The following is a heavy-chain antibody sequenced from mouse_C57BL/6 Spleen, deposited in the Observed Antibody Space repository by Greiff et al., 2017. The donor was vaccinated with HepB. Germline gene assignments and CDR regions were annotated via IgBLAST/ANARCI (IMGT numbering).Heavy chain of an antibody. V-gene: IGHV5-17*01. CDR3: ARGRDSSGYPAWFAY. J-gene: IGHJ3*01. CDR1: GFTFSDYG. D-gene: IGHD3-2*02. CDR2: ISSGSSTI. Sequence: EVQVVESGGGLVKPGGSLKLSCAASGFTFSDYGMHWVRQAPEKGLEWVAYISSGSSTIYYADTVKGRFTISRDNAKNTLFLQMTSLRSEDTAMYYCARGRDSSGYPAWFAYWGQGTLVTVSA.